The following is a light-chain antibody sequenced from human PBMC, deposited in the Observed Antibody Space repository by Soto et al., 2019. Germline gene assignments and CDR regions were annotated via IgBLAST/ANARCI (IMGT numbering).Light chain of an antibody. J-gene: IGLJ1*01. CDR2: DVS. V-gene: IGLV2-14*03. Sequence: QSFLTQPASVSGSPGRSITISCAETSSDVAEYKYVSWYQQHPGRAPKLIIYDVSNRPSGVSNRFSGSKSGSTASLTISGLQAEDEADYYCSAYTTSIALYVFGAGTKVTVL. CDR3: SAYTTSIALYV. CDR1: SSDVAEYKY.